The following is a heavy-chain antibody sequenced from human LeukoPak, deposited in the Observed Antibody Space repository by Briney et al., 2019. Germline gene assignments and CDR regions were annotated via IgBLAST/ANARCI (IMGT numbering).Heavy chain of an antibody. Sequence: GASVKVSCKASGYTFTGYYMHWVRQAPGQGLEWMGWINPNSGGTNYAQKFQGRVTMTRDTSISTAYMELSRLRSDDTAVYYCATLNIAVAGPTGGFDYWGQGTLVTVSS. CDR1: GYTFTGYY. CDR2: INPNSGGT. J-gene: IGHJ4*02. D-gene: IGHD6-19*01. CDR3: ATLNIAVAGPTGGFDY. V-gene: IGHV1-2*02.